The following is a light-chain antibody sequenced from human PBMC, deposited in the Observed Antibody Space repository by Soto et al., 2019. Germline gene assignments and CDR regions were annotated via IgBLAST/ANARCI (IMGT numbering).Light chain of an antibody. J-gene: IGKJ4*01. Sequence: EIVLTQSPATLSLSPGERATLSCRASQSVSSYLAWYQQKPGQAPRLLIYDASNRATGIPARFSGSVSGTDFTLTISSLEPEDFAVYYCQQRSNWPLTFVGGTNVEIK. V-gene: IGKV3-11*01. CDR3: QQRSNWPLT. CDR1: QSVSSY. CDR2: DAS.